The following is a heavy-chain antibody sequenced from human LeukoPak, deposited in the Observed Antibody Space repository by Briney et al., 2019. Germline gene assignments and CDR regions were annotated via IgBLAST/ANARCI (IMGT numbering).Heavy chain of an antibody. Sequence: PGGSLRLSCAASGFTVSSNYMSWVRQAPGKGLEWVSGINWNSGSIDYADSVKGRFTISRDNAKNSLYVQMNSLRAEDTALYYCAKGGSRGLGGRLDYWGQGTLVTVSS. J-gene: IGHJ4*02. CDR2: INWNSGSI. CDR1: GFTVSSNY. CDR3: AKGGSRGLGGRLDY. V-gene: IGHV3-9*01. D-gene: IGHD2-15*01.